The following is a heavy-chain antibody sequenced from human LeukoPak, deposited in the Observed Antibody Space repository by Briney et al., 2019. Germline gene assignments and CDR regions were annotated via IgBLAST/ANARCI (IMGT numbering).Heavy chain of an antibody. D-gene: IGHD3-10*01. J-gene: IGHJ5*02. V-gene: IGHV4-4*09. CDR2: IYASGST. Sequence: SEPLSLTCSVSGGSISSYYWSWIRQPPGKVLEWIGYIYASGSTNYNPSLKSRVTISVDTSKNQFSLNLTSVTAADTAVYYCARHGSVRSPLGPWGQGTLVTVSS. CDR1: GGSISSYY. CDR3: ARHGSVRSPLGP.